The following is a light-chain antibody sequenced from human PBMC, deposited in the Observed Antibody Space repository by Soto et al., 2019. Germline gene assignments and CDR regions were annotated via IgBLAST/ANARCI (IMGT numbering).Light chain of an antibody. CDR1: QSVLYSSNNKNY. CDR3: QQYYSPPTWT. CDR2: WAS. V-gene: IGKV4-1*01. Sequence: DIVMTQSPDSLAVSLGERATINCKSSQSVLYSSNNKNYLAWYQQKTGQPPKLLIYWASTRESGVPDRFSGSGSVTDFTLTISSLQAEDVAVYYCQQYYSPPTWTFGQGTKVEIK. J-gene: IGKJ1*01.